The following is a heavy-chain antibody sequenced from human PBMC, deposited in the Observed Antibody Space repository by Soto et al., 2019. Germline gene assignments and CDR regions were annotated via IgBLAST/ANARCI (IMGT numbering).Heavy chain of an antibody. J-gene: IGHJ6*02. Sequence: QVQLVESGGGVVQPGRSLRLSCAASGFTFSSYGMHWVRQAPGKGLEWVAVISYDGSNKYYADSVKGRFTISRDNSKNPXYXXMSSLRAEDTAVYYCATEYYYDSSGYYSIYYGMDVWGQGTTVTVSS. V-gene: IGHV3-30*03. D-gene: IGHD3-22*01. CDR2: ISYDGSNK. CDR1: GFTFSSYG. CDR3: ATEYYYDSSGYYSIYYGMDV.